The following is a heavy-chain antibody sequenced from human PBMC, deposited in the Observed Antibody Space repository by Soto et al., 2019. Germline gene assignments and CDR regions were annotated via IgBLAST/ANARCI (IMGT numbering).Heavy chain of an antibody. Sequence: QVQLVESGGGVVQPGRSLRLSCAASGFTFSSYAMHWVRQAPGKGLEWVAVISYDGSNKYYADSVKGRFTISRDNSKNTLYLQMNSLRAEDTAVYYCARDRWAIFGVVTLEGDYWGQGTLVTVSS. CDR3: ARDRWAIFGVVTLEGDY. CDR2: ISYDGSNK. V-gene: IGHV3-30-3*01. D-gene: IGHD3-3*01. J-gene: IGHJ4*02. CDR1: GFTFSSYA.